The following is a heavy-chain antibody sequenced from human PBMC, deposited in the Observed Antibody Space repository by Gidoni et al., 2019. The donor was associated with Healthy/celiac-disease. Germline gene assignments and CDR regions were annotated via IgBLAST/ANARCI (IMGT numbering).Heavy chain of an antibody. Sequence: QVQLQQWGAGLLKPSETLSLPCAVYGGSFSGYYWSGIRQPPGKGLEWIGEINHSGSTNYNPSLKSRVTISVDTSKNQFSLKLSSVTAADTAVYYCARVSSGWFGYWGQGTLVTVSS. D-gene: IGHD6-19*01. J-gene: IGHJ4*02. CDR1: GGSFSGYY. CDR2: INHSGST. CDR3: ARVSSGWFGY. V-gene: IGHV4-34*01.